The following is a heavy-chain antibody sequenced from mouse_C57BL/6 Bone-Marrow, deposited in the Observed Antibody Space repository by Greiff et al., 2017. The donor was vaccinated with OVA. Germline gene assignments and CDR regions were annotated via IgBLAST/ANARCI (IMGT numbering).Heavy chain of an antibody. D-gene: IGHD3-2*02. CDR3: ARHEEPLTAQATWAWFAY. Sequence: VQLQQSGAELVKPGASVKLSCKASGYTFTEYTIHWVKQRSGQGLEWIGWFYPGSGSIKYNEKFKDKATLTADKSSSTDYMELSRLTSEDSAVYFGARHEEPLTAQATWAWFAYWGQGTLVTVSA. V-gene: IGHV1-62-2*01. CDR1: GYTFTEYT. J-gene: IGHJ3*01. CDR2: FYPGSGSI.